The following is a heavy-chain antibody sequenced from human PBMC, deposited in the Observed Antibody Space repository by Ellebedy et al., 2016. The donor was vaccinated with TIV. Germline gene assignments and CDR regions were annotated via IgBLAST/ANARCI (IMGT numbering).Heavy chain of an antibody. V-gene: IGHV1-2*02. Sequence: ASVKVSCXASGYTFTAFYIHWVRQAPGQGLEWLGWIDPNSGGTNYAEKFQGRVTMTRDTSISTAYMELSRLRSDDTALYYCTRDPAGDLDYDIVDRDGSFDIWGQGTTVTVSS. CDR2: IDPNSGGT. D-gene: IGHD4-17*01. CDR3: TRDPAGDLDYDIVDRDGSFDI. J-gene: IGHJ3*02. CDR1: GYTFTAFY.